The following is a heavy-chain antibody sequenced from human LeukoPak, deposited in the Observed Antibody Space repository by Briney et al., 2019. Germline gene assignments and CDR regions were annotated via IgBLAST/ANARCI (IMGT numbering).Heavy chain of an antibody. J-gene: IGHJ6*02. Sequence: PSETLSLTCTVSGGSISSYYWSWIRQPPGKGLEWIGYIYYSGSTNYNPSLKSRVTISVDTSKNQFSLKLSSVTAADTAVYYCARAHVHSFGSPFMDVWGQGTTVTVSS. CDR2: IYYSGST. V-gene: IGHV4-59*13. D-gene: IGHD5-18*01. CDR1: GGSISSYY. CDR3: ARAHVHSFGSPFMDV.